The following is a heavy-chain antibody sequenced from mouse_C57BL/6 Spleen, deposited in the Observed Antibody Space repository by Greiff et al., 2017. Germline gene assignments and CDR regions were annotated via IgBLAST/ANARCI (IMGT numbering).Heavy chain of an antibody. CDR3: AINWDKFAY. CDR2: IYPGDGDT. Sequence: VQLQQSGPELVKPGASVKISCKASGYAFSSSWLNWVKQRPGKGLEWIGRIYPGDGDTNYNGKFKGKATLTADKSSSTAYMQLSSLTSEDSAVYFCAINWDKFAYWGQGTLVTVSA. V-gene: IGHV1-82*01. CDR1: GYAFSSSW. J-gene: IGHJ3*01. D-gene: IGHD4-1*01.